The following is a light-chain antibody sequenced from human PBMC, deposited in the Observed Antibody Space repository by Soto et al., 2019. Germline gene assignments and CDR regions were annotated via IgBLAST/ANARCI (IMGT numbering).Light chain of an antibody. CDR3: SSSTSSNTLV. V-gene: IGLV2-14*01. Sequence: QSVLTQPASVSASPGQSITISCTGGKNDIGSSDYVSWYQQHPGKAPKLIIYGVSNRPSGTSDRFSGSKSGNTASLTISGLQAYDQGEYYCSSSTSSNTLVFGGGT. J-gene: IGLJ3*02. CDR2: GVS. CDR1: KNDIGSSDY.